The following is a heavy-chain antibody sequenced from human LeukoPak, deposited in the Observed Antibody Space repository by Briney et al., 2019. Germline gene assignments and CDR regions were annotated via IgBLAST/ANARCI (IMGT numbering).Heavy chain of an antibody. J-gene: IGHJ4*02. CDR2: ISSSGSTI. V-gene: IGHV3-48*03. D-gene: IGHD6-19*01. CDR1: GFTFSSYE. CDR3: ARGVSGSFDY. Sequence: GGSLRLSCAASGFTFSSYEMNWVRQAPGKGLEWVSYISSSGSTIYYADSVKGRFTISREHAKNTLYLQMNSLRAEDTAVYYCARGVSGSFDYWGQGTLVTVSS.